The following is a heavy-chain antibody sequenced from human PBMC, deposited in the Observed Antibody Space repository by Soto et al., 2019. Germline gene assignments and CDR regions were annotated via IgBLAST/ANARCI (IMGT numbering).Heavy chain of an antibody. V-gene: IGHV3-9*01. CDR1: GFTFDDFA. D-gene: IGHD2-15*01. CDR2: ITWNSNVI. Sequence: EVQLVESGGGLVQPGRSLRLSCAASGFTFDDFAMHWVRRVPGKGLEWVSSITWNSNVIGYADSVKGRFTSSRDNAKNSLYLQMNSLRPEDTAFYYCTRGGPDAFCGGGRCYFDYWGQGTLVTVSS. CDR3: TRGGPDAFCGGGRCYFDY. J-gene: IGHJ4*02.